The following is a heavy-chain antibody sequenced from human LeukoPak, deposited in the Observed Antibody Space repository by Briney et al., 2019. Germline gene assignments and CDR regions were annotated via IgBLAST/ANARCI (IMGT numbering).Heavy chain of an antibody. Sequence: GASVKVSCKASGYTFTGSYLHWVRQAPGQGLEWMGRINPNTGGTHYAQKFQGRVTMTRDTSISTAYMELSRLRSDDTAICYCARDAVAGRAEYYFDYWGQGTLVTVSP. CDR3: ARDAVAGRAEYYFDY. CDR1: GYTFTGSY. J-gene: IGHJ4*02. V-gene: IGHV1-2*06. D-gene: IGHD6-19*01. CDR2: INPNTGGT.